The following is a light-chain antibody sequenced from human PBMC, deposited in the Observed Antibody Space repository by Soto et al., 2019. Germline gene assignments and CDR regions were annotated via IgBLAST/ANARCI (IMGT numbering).Light chain of an antibody. V-gene: IGKV4-1*01. Sequence: DIVMTQSPDSLAVSLGERATINCKSSQSVLYSSNNKNYLAWYQQRPGQPPKLLIYWASTRESGVPDRFSGSGSLTDFTLTITILQAEDVAVYYCQQYESTPPTFGQGTKLEIK. CDR2: WAS. CDR1: QSVLYSSNNKNY. CDR3: QQYESTPPT. J-gene: IGKJ2*01.